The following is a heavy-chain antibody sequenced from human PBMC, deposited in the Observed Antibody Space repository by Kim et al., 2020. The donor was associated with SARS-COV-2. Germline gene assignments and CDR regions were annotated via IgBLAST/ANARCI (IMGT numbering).Heavy chain of an antibody. CDR2: IYYSGST. D-gene: IGHD6-13*01. J-gene: IGHJ4*02. CDR3: ARQRGHSSSWYVFDY. V-gene: IGHV4-39*01. CDR1: GGSISSSSYY. Sequence: SETLSLTCTVSGGSISSSSYYWGWIRQPPGKGLEWIGSIYYSGSTYYNPPLKSRVTISVDTSKNQFSLKLSSVTAADTAVYYCARQRGHSSSWYVFDYWGQGTLVTVSS.